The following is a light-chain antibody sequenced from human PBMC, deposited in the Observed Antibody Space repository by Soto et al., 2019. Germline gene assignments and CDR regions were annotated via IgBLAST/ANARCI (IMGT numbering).Light chain of an antibody. CDR1: SSDVGSNNR. Sequence: QSALTQPPSVSGSPGQSVTISCTGSSSDVGSNNRASWYQQPPGTAPKFIIYEVSNRPSGVPDRFSGSKSGNTASLTISGLQAEDEADYYCSSYISSSSSVVFGGGTKLTVL. V-gene: IGLV2-18*02. J-gene: IGLJ2*01. CDR3: SSYISSSSSVV. CDR2: EVS.